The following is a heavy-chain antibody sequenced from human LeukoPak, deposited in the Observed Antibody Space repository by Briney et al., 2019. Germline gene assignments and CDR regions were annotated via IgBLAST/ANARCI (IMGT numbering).Heavy chain of an antibody. CDR3: AVGPRSSSWYY. CDR2: INHSGST. J-gene: IGHJ4*02. Sequence: SETLSLTCAVYGGSFSGYYWSWIRKPPGKGLEWIGEINHSGSTNYNPSLKSRVTISVDTSKNQFSLKLSSVTAADTAVYYCAVGPRSSSWYYWGQGTLVTVSS. V-gene: IGHV4-34*01. D-gene: IGHD6-13*01. CDR1: GGSFSGYY.